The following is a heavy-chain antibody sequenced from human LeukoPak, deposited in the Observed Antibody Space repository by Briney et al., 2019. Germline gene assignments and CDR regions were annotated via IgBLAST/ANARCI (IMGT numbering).Heavy chain of an antibody. D-gene: IGHD6-6*01. CDR1: GFTFSSYG. Sequence: GGSLRLSCAASGFTFSSYGMHWVRQAPGKGLEWVGVISYDGSNKYYADSVKGRFTISRDNSKNTLYLQMNSLRAEDTAVYYCASGFVGSSSSDYWGQGTLVTVSS. CDR2: ISYDGSNK. V-gene: IGHV3-30*03. J-gene: IGHJ4*02. CDR3: ASGFVGSSSSDY.